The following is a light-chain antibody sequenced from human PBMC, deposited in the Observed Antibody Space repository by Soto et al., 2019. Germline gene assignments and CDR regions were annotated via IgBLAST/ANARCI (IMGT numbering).Light chain of an antibody. CDR3: QQRSKWHIT. Sequence: EGVLPPSPATLSFSPGSRAQLSCRASQSVGSELGWYQQKPGQAHRIVIFDASNRATGIKARFSGSGSGTEFTLTISSIEPEDFAVYYCQQRSKWHITCGQGTRREIK. J-gene: IGKJ5*01. CDR2: DAS. CDR1: QSVGSE. V-gene: IGKV3-11*01.